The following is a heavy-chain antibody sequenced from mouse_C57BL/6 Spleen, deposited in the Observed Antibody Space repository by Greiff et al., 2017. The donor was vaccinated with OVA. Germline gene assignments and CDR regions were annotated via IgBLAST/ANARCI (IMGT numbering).Heavy chain of an antibody. J-gene: IGHJ4*01. CDR1: GYTFTSYG. D-gene: IGHD2-4*01. CDR2: IYPRSGNT. Sequence: QVQLKQSGAELARPGASVKLSCKASGYTFTSYGISWVKQRTGQGLEWIGEIYPRSGNTYYNEKFKGKATLTADKSSSTAYMELRSLTSEDSAVYFCAHYDEGARGYWGQGTSVTVSS. V-gene: IGHV1-81*01. CDR3: AHYDEGARGY.